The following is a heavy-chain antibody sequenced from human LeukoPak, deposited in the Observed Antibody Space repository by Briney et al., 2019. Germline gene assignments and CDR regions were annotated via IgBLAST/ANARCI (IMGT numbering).Heavy chain of an antibody. J-gene: IGHJ5*02. CDR3: ARDRKTVVAATPNWFDP. V-gene: IGHV3-7*01. CDR1: GFTFSSYW. D-gene: IGHD2-15*01. Sequence: HPGGSLRLSCAASGFTFSSYWMSWVRQAPGKGLEWVANIKQDGSEKYYVDSVKGRFTISRDNAKNSLYLQMNSLRAEDTAVYYCARDRKTVVAATPNWFDPWGQGTLVTVSS. CDR2: IKQDGSEK.